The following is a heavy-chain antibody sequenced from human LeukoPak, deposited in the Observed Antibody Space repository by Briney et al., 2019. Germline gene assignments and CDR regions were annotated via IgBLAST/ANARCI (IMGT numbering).Heavy chain of an antibody. CDR2: ISGSGGST. J-gene: IGHJ6*03. Sequence: GGSLRLSCAASGFTFSSYAMSWVRQAPGKGLEWVSAISGSGGSTYDADSVKGRFTISRDNSKNTLYLQMNSLRAEDTAVYYCAKSYYYGSGSYYRSYYYMDVWGKGTTVTVSS. CDR3: AKSYYYGSGSYYRSYYYMDV. D-gene: IGHD3-10*01. V-gene: IGHV3-23*01. CDR1: GFTFSSYA.